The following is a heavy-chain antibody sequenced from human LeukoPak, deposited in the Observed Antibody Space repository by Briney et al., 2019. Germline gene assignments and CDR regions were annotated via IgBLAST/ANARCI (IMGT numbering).Heavy chain of an antibody. CDR1: GFTFSSYW. CDR2: ISKDGSEK. Sequence: GGSLRLSCATSGFTFSSYWMTWVRQTPGKGLEWVAHISKDGSEKYYVDSVQGRFTISRDNTNNSLYLQMNSLRADDTAVYFCARDREGRSWYDFWGQGTLVTVSS. J-gene: IGHJ5*01. V-gene: IGHV3-7*04. CDR3: ARDREGRSWYDF. D-gene: IGHD1-26*01.